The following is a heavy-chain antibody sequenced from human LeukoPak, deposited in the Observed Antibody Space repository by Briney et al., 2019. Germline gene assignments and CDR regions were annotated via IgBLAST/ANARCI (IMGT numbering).Heavy chain of an antibody. D-gene: IGHD6-13*01. CDR3: ASGIIAAAGTFDY. J-gene: IGHJ4*02. V-gene: IGHV1-69*13. CDR2: IIPIFGTA. Sequence: ASVKVSCKASGGTFSSYAISWVRQAPGQGLEWMGGIIPIFGTANYAQKFQGRVTITADESASTAYMELSSLRSEDTAVYYCASGIIAAAGTFDYWGQGTLVTVSS. CDR1: GGTFSSYA.